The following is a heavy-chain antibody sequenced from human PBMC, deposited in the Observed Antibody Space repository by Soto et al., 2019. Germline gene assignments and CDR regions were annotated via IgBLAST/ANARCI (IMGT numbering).Heavy chain of an antibody. V-gene: IGHV4-30-4*01. CDR1: GGSISSGDYY. J-gene: IGHJ6*02. CDR3: ARVVNYYYGMDV. CDR2: IYYSGST. Sequence: TSETLSLTCTVSGGSISSGDYYWSWIRQPPGKGLEWIGYIYYSGSTYYNPSLKSRVTISVDTSKNQFSLKLSSVTAADTAVYYCARVVNYYYGMDVWGQGTTVTVSS. D-gene: IGHD2-15*01.